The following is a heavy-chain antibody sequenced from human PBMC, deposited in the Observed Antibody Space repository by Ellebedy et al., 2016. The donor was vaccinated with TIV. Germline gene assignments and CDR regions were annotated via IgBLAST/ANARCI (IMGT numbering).Heavy chain of an antibody. Sequence: PGGSLRLSCQASGYSFSTYWIGWVRHMPGKGLEWMWMIYPHDSDTRYSPSFQGQVTISADKSINTVYLQWSSLKASDTAMYYCGKRDGTAFDIWGQGTMVTVSS. J-gene: IGHJ3*02. D-gene: IGHD5-24*01. V-gene: IGHV5-51*01. CDR3: GKRDGTAFDI. CDR2: IYPHDSDT. CDR1: GYSFSTYW.